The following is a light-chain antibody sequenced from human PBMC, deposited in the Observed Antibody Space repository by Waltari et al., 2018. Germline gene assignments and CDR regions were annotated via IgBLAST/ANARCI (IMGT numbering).Light chain of an antibody. CDR1: SGHSSYA. J-gene: IGLJ2*01. Sequence: QLVLTQSPSASASLGASVKLTCTLSSGHSSYAIAWHQQQPDKGPRYLMKLNSDGSHSKGDGIPDRFSGSSSGAERYLTISSLQSDDEADYYCQTWGTGSVVFGGGTKLTVL. V-gene: IGLV4-69*01. CDR2: LNSDGSH. CDR3: QTWGTGSVV.